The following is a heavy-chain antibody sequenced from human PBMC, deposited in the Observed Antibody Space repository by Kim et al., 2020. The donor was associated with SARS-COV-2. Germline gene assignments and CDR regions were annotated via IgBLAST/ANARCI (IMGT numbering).Heavy chain of an antibody. J-gene: IGHJ6*02. D-gene: IGHD6-13*01. Sequence: PSLKSRVTISVDTSKNQFSLKLSSVTAADTAVYYCARWSELVHDYYGMDVWGQGTTVTVSS. V-gene: IGHV4-59*01. CDR3: ARWSELVHDYYGMDV.